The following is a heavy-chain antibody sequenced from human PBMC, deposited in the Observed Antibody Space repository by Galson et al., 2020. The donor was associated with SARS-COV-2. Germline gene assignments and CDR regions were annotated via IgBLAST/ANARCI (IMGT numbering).Heavy chain of an antibody. D-gene: IGHD2-15*01. V-gene: IGHV1-2*02. CDR3: ARDQGGGSCRLGFDY. CDR1: GYTFTDYY. Sequence: ASVKVSCKASGYTFTDYYMHWVRQAPGQGLEWMGWINPNSGGTNYAQKFQGRVTMTRDMSTSTAYMELSRLRSDDTAVYYCARDQGGGSCRLGFDYWGQGTLVTVSS. J-gene: IGHJ4*02. CDR2: INPNSGGT.